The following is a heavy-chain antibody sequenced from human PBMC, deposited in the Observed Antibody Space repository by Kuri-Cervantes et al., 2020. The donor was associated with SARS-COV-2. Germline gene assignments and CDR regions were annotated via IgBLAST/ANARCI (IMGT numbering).Heavy chain of an antibody. CDR3: ARSTPFRRLVVISQGGAFDI. CDR2: IIQIFGIT. D-gene: IGHD3-22*01. Sequence: SVKVSCKTSGGTFNNYAMSWARQAPGQGLEWMGGIIQIFGITNYAQKFQGRLTLTADESSATAYMELSSLDSEDTAVYYCARSTPFRRLVVISQGGAFDIWGQGTMVPSPQ. V-gene: IGHV1-69*13. CDR1: GGTFNNYA. J-gene: IGHJ3*02.